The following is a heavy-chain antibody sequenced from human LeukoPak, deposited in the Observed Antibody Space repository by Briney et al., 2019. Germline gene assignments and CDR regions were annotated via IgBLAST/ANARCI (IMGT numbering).Heavy chain of an antibody. CDR1: GYTFTGYY. V-gene: IGHV1-2*02. D-gene: IGHD1-26*01. CDR3: ARGVVGATIGFDY. J-gene: IGHJ4*02. CDR2: INPNSGGT. Sequence: GASVKVSCKASGYTFTGYYMHWVRQAPGQGLEWMGWINPNSGGTKYAQKFQGRVTMTRDMSISTAYMELSRLRSDDTAVYYCARGVVGATIGFDYWGQGTLVTVSS.